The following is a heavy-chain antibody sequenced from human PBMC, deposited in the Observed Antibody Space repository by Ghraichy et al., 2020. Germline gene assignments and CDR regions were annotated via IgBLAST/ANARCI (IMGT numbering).Heavy chain of an antibody. D-gene: IGHD3-22*01. V-gene: IGHV4-39*01. CDR2: VYSSGST. J-gene: IGHJ4*02. Sequence: GSLSLTCTVSGASISSSSCYWGWIRQPPGKGLEWIGSVYSSGSTYYNPSLKSRVSISVDTSKNQFSLKLSSVTAADTAVYYCARSGSQSSDYYIDYWGRGTLVTVSS. CDR3: ARSGSQSSDYYIDY. CDR1: GASISSSSCY.